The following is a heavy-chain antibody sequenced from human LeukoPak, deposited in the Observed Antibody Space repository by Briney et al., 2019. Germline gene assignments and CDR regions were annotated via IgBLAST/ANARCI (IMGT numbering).Heavy chain of an antibody. CDR2: INPNSGGT. CDR1: GYTFTGYY. J-gene: IGHJ4*02. D-gene: IGHD3-22*01. Sequence: ASVKVSCKASGYTFTGYYMHWVRQAPGQGLEWMGRINPNSGGTNYAQKFQGRVTMTRDTSISTAYMELSRLRSDDTAVYYCARDYYDSSGYPDYFDYWGQGTLVTVSS. CDR3: ARDYYDSSGYPDYFDY. V-gene: IGHV1-2*06.